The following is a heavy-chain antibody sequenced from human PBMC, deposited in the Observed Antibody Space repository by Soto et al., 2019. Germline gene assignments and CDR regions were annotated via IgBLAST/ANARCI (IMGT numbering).Heavy chain of an antibody. CDR2: INAGNGNT. D-gene: IGHD3-22*01. Sequence: ASVKVSCKASGYTFTSYAMHWVRQAPGQRLEWMGWINAGNGNTKYSQKFQGRVTITRDTSASTAYMELSSLRSEDTAVYYCAKSATPEYYYDRSPTLWYWGQGTLVTVSS. V-gene: IGHV1-3*01. CDR3: AKSATPEYYYDRSPTLWY. J-gene: IGHJ4*02. CDR1: GYTFTSYA.